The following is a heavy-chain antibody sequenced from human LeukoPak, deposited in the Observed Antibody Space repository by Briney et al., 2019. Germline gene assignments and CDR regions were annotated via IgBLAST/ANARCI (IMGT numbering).Heavy chain of an antibody. CDR1: GFTVSSYW. J-gene: IGHJ4*02. D-gene: IGHD6-13*01. CDR2: VNIDGSSI. V-gene: IGHV3-74*01. CDR3: ASGVQGTSWIVN. Sequence: GGSLRLSCAASGFTVSSYWMHWVRQAPEKGLVWVSRVNIDGSSITYADSVKGRFTISRDNAKNTLYLQMNSLRAEDTAVYYCASGVQGTSWIVNWGQGTLVTVSS.